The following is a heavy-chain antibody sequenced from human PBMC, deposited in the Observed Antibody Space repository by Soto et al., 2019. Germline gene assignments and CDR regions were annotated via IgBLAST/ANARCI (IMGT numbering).Heavy chain of an antibody. J-gene: IGHJ4*02. CDR1: GYTFTSYG. V-gene: IGHV1-18*04. CDR2: ISAYNGNT. D-gene: IGHD5-18*01. Sequence: QVQLVQSGAEVKKPGASVKVSCKASGYTFTSYGISWVRQAPGQGLEWMGWISAYNGNTNYAQKLQGRITMTTDTSTSTAYMELRSLRSDDTAVYYCARAARTWIQLGMFYYWGQGTLVTVSS. CDR3: ARAARTWIQLGMFYY.